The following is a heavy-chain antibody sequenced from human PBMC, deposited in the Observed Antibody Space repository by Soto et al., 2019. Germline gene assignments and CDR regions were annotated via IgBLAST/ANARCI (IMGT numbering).Heavy chain of an antibody. Sequence: SQTLSLTCAISGDSVSSNSAAWNWIRQSPSRGLEWLGRTYYRSKWYNDYAVSVKSRITINPDTSKNQFSLQLNSVTPEDTAVYYCAREGVYCSGGSCYSVTDWFDPWGQGTLVTVSS. D-gene: IGHD2-15*01. CDR3: AREGVYCSGGSCYSVTDWFDP. V-gene: IGHV6-1*01. CDR1: GDSVSSNSAA. CDR2: TYYRSKWYN. J-gene: IGHJ5*02.